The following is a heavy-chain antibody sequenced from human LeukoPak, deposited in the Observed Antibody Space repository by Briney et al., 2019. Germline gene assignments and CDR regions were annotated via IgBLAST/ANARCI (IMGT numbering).Heavy chain of an antibody. CDR1: GYTPTELS. D-gene: IGHD3-10*01. CDR2: FDSVAGET. Sequence: APVNVSCKVSGYTPTELSMHWVRQAPRKGLEWMGGFDSVAGETLYAQKFQGRVNMTEDTSTDPAYMELSSLRSEDTAVYYCATLGYYSRWLARNFQHWGQGTLVTVSS. J-gene: IGHJ1*01. CDR3: ATLGYYSRWLARNFQH. V-gene: IGHV1-24*01.